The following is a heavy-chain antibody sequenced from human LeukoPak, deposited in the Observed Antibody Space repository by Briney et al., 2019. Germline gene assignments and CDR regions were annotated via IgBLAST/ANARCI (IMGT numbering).Heavy chain of an antibody. CDR2: ISYDGSNK. D-gene: IGHD5-18*01. CDR1: GFTFSSYA. Sequence: GGSLRLSCAASGFTFSSYAMHWVRQAPGKGLEWVAAISYDGSNKYYADSVKGRFTISRDNSKNTLYLQMNSLRAEDTAVYYCARGVDTAMVGPHDYWGQGTLVTVSS. V-gene: IGHV3-30*01. CDR3: ARGVDTAMVGPHDY. J-gene: IGHJ4*02.